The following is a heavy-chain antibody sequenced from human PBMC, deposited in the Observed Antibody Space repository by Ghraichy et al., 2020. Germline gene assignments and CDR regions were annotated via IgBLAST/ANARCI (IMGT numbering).Heavy chain of an antibody. V-gene: IGHV3-23*01. CDR2: ISGSGGST. Sequence: GSLRLSCAASGFTFSSYAMSWVRQAPGKGLEWVSAISGSGGSTYYADSVKGRFTISRDNSKNTLYLQMNSLRAEDTAVYYCAKAPGYSSGWESYFDYWGQGTLVTVSS. D-gene: IGHD6-19*01. J-gene: IGHJ4*02. CDR3: AKAPGYSSGWESYFDY. CDR1: GFTFSSYA.